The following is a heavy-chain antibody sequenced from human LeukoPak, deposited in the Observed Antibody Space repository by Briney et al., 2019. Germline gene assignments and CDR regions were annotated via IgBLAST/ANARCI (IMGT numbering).Heavy chain of an antibody. CDR1: GFTFTSFA. CDR3: ARGRQLAEY. J-gene: IGHJ4*02. V-gene: IGHV3-23*01. CDR2: ISRSSTVT. D-gene: IGHD6-13*01. Sequence: GGSLRLSCAASGFTFTSFALSWVRHAPGKGLEWLSSISRSSTVTDYADSVKGRFTISRDNSKNTVYLQMNNLRAEDSAAHYCARGRQLAEYWGQWTLVTVSS.